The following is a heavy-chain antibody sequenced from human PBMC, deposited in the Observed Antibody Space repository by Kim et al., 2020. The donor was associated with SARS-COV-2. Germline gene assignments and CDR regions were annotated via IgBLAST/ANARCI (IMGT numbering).Heavy chain of an antibody. CDR2: INSDGSST. V-gene: IGHV3-74*01. CDR3: GRDLDPSANYYYGMDV. Sequence: GGSLRLSCAASGFTFRSYWMHWVRQAPGKGLVWVSRINSDGSSTTYADSVQGRFSISRDNAQNTLLLQMYSLRAEDTGVYFCGRDLDPSANYYYGMDVWGQGTTVTVSS. D-gene: IGHD3-3*01. J-gene: IGHJ6*02. CDR1: GFTFRSYW.